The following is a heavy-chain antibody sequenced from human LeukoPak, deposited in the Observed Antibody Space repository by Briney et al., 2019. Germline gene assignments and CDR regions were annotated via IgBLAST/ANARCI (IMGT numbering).Heavy chain of an antibody. Sequence: VASVKVSCKASGYTFTSYDINWVRQATGQGLEWMGWMNPNSGSTGYAQKFQGRATMTRNTSISTAYMELSSLRSEHTAVYYCARGPRLEWEPSTYYFDYWGQGTLVTVSS. CDR1: GYTFTSYD. J-gene: IGHJ4*02. CDR3: ARGPRLEWEPSTYYFDY. CDR2: MNPNSGST. D-gene: IGHD1-26*01. V-gene: IGHV1-8*01.